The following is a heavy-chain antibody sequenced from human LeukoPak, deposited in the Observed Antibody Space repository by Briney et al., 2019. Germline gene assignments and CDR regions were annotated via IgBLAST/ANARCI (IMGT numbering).Heavy chain of an antibody. Sequence: GGSLRLSCAASGFTFSSYAMSGVRQAPGKGLEWVSAISGSGGSTYYADSVKGRFTISRDNSKNTLYLQMNSLRAEDTAIYYRAKDGKGAPVAGTGYFDYWGQGTLVTVSS. D-gene: IGHD6-19*01. CDR3: AKDGKGAPVAGTGYFDY. CDR1: GFTFSSYA. V-gene: IGHV3-23*01. J-gene: IGHJ4*02. CDR2: ISGSGGST.